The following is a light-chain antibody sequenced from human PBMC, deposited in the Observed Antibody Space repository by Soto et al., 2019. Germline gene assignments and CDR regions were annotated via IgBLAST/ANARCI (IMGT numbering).Light chain of an antibody. Sequence: QSALTQPASVSGSPGQSITISCTVSSSDVGSYNLVSWHQQYPGKAPKLMIYEGSKRPSGVSNRFSGSKSGNTASLTISGLQDEDEADDYCCSYAGRSTLVFGGGTKLTVL. J-gene: IGLJ3*02. CDR3: CSYAGRSTLV. CDR1: SSDVGSYNL. V-gene: IGLV2-23*01. CDR2: EGS.